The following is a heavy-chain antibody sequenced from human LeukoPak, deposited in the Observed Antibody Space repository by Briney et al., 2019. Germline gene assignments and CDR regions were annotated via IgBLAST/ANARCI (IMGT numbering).Heavy chain of an antibody. CDR2: MNSNSGNT. CDR1: GYTFTSYD. V-gene: IGHV1-8*03. J-gene: IGHJ4*02. D-gene: IGHD2-15*01. CDR3: ARGASRSFDY. Sequence: ASVMVSCKASGYTFTSYDINWVRQAPGQGLEWMGWMNSNSGNTGYAQKFQGRLTITRITSISTAYMELSSLRSEDTAVYYCARGASRSFDYWGQGTLVTVSS.